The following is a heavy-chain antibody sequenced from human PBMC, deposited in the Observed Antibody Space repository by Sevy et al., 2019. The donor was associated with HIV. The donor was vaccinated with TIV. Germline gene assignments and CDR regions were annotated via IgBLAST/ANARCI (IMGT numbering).Heavy chain of an antibody. CDR2: ISPYNGNT. CDR1: GYTFTSYG. CDR3: ARRIVVVPAAMPAVYYYYYMDV. D-gene: IGHD2-2*01. Sequence: ASVKVSCKASGYTFTSYGISWVRQAPGQGLEWMGWISPYNGNTNYAQKLQGRVTMTTDTSTSTAYMELRSLRSDDTAVYYCARRIVVVPAAMPAVYYYYYMDVWGKGTTVTVSS. J-gene: IGHJ6*03. V-gene: IGHV1-18*04.